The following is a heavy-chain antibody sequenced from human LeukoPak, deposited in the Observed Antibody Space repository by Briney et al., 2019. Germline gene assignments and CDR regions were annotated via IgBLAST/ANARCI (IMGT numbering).Heavy chain of an antibody. CDR3: AREPLRYYYMDV. D-gene: IGHD3-16*01. CDR1: GGTFSSYA. CDR2: IIPIFGTA. Sequence: ASVKVSCKASGGTFSSYAISWVRQAPGQGLEWMGGIIPIFGTANYAQKFQGRVTITADESTSTAYMELSSLRPEDKAVYYCAREPLRYYYMDVWGKGTTVTISS. V-gene: IGHV1-69*13. J-gene: IGHJ6*03.